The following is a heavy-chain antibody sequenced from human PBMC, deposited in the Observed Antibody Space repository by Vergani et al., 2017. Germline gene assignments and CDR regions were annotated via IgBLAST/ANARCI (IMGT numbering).Heavy chain of an antibody. Sequence: EMQLVESGGGLVQPGGSLRLSCAASGFTFRSYWMSWVRQAPGKGLEWVSYISSSGSTIYYADSVKGRFTISRDNAKNSLYLQMNSLRAEDTAVYYCARAGWSLTLHYYYYGMDVWGQGTTVTVSS. CDR3: ARAGWSLTLHYYYYGMDV. V-gene: IGHV3-48*04. CDR1: GFTFRSYW. CDR2: ISSSGSTI. J-gene: IGHJ6*02.